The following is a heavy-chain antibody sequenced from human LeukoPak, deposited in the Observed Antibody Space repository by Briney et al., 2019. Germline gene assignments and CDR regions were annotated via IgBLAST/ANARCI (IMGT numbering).Heavy chain of an antibody. CDR2: ISYDGSNK. Sequence: GGSLRLSCSASGFTFSSYAMHWVRQAPGKGLEWVAVISYDGSNKYYADSVKGRFTISRDNSKNTLYLQMNSLRAEDTAVYYCAKDRDWYYFDYWGQGTLVTVSS. D-gene: IGHD5-24*01. CDR3: AKDRDWYYFDY. CDR1: GFTFSSYA. J-gene: IGHJ4*02. V-gene: IGHV3-30*04.